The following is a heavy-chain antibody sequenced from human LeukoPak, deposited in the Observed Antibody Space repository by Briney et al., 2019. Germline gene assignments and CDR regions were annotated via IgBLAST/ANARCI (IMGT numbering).Heavy chain of an antibody. CDR1: GGSFSGYY. CDR3: AMTLSEYSSSPAI. D-gene: IGHD6-13*01. J-gene: IGHJ4*02. CDR2: INHSGST. V-gene: IGHV4-34*01. Sequence: SETLSLTCVVYGGSFSGYYWSWIRQPPGKGLEWIGEINHSGSTNYNPSLKSRVTISVDMSKNQFSLKLTSVTAADTAMYYCAMTLSEYSSSPAIWGQGTLVTVSS.